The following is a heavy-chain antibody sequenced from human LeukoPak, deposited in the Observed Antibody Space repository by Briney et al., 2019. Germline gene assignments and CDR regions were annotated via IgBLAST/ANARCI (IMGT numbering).Heavy chain of an antibody. Sequence: ASVKVSCKAAGYTFTSYYMHWVRQAPGQGLEWMGIINPSGGSTSYTQKFQGRVTITADESTSTAYMELSSLRSEDTAVYYCARSLAAGYDSMCFDYWGQGTLVTVSS. D-gene: IGHD5-12*01. J-gene: IGHJ4*02. CDR3: ARSLAAGYDSMCFDY. V-gene: IGHV1-46*01. CDR1: GYTFTSYY. CDR2: INPSGGST.